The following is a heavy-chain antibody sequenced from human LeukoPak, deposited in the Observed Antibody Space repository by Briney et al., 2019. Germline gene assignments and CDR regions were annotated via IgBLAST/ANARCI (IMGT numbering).Heavy chain of an antibody. D-gene: IGHD3-22*01. J-gene: IGHJ4*02. CDR1: GGTFSSYA. Sequence: SVKVSCKASGGTFSSYAISWVRQAPGQGLAWMGRIIPILGIANYAQKFQGRVTITADKSTSTAYMELSSLRSEDTAVYYCASSYYYDSSGYYSDYWGQGTLVTVSS. CDR3: ASSYYYDSSGYYSDY. CDR2: IIPILGIA. V-gene: IGHV1-69*04.